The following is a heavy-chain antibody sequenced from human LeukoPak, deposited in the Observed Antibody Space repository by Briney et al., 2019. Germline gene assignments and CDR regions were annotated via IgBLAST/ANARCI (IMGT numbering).Heavy chain of an antibody. Sequence: ASVKVSCKASGYTFTGYYMHWVRQAPGQGLEWMGWINPNSGGTNYAQKFLGRVTMTRDTSISTAYMELSRLRSDDTAVYYCARLMRYYDFWSGDYYGMDVWGRGTTVTVSS. V-gene: IGHV1-2*02. J-gene: IGHJ6*02. D-gene: IGHD3-3*01. CDR2: INPNSGGT. CDR1: GYTFTGYY. CDR3: ARLMRYYDFWSGDYYGMDV.